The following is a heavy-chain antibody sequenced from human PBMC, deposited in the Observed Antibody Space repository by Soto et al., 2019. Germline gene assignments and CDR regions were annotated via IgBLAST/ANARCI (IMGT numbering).Heavy chain of an antibody. J-gene: IGHJ4*02. CDR1: GGSISSGDYY. CDR2: IYYSGST. D-gene: IGHD2-2*01. Sequence: SETLSLTCTVSGGSISSGDYYWSWIRKPPGKGLEWIGYIYYSGSTYYNPSLKRRVTISVDTSKNQFSLKLSSVTAADTAVYYCAKVDEGYFSSTSCYGFDYWGQGTLVTVSS. CDR3: AKVDEGYFSSTSCYGFDY. V-gene: IGHV4-30-4*01.